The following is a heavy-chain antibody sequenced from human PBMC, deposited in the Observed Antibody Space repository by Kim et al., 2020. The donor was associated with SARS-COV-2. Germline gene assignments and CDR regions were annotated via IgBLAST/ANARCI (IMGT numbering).Heavy chain of an antibody. Sequence: GGSLRLSCAVSGFTIRDSYMTWIRQAPGKGLEWVSHIGRGGSARDYTDSVKGRFTISTDNENSLYLEMNSLRVEDTGVYYCTRDARLLAVWGQGTTVTVS. CDR3: TRDARLLAV. J-gene: IGHJ6*02. CDR2: IGRGGSAR. V-gene: IGHV3-11*04. CDR1: GFTIRDSY.